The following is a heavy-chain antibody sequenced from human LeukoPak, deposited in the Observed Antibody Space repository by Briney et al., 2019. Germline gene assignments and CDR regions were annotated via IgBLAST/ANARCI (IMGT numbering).Heavy chain of an antibody. J-gene: IGHJ5*02. V-gene: IGHV3-23*01. Sequence: GGSLRLSCAASGFTFSSYAMSWVRQAPGKGLEWVSAISGRDDSTYYADSVKGRFTFSRDNAKNTLYLQMNSLRAEDTAVYYCARELAVGGTWFDPWGQGTLVTVSS. CDR3: ARELAVGGTWFDP. D-gene: IGHD6-19*01. CDR1: GFTFSSYA. CDR2: ISGRDDST.